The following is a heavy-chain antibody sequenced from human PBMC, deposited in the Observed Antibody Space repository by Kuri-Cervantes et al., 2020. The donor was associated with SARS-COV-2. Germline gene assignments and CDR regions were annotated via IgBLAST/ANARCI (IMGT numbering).Heavy chain of an antibody. CDR1: GFTFDDYG. CDR2: INWNGGST. V-gene: IGHV3-20*04. CDR3: AREDIVVVPAAIRYYYYYMDV. J-gene: IGHJ6*03. Sequence: GESLKISCAASGFTFDDYGMSWVRQAPGKGLEWVSGINWNGGSTGYADSVKGRFTISRDNAKNSLYLQMNSLRAEDTAVYYCAREDIVVVPAAIRYYYYYMDVWGKGTTVTVSS. D-gene: IGHD2-2*01.